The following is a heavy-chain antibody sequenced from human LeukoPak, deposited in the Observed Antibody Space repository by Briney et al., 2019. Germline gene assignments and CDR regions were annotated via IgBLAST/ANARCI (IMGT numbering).Heavy chain of an antibody. CDR2: ISTGSSYI. CDR1: GFTFSAYS. D-gene: IGHD3-22*01. V-gene: IGHV3-21*01. J-gene: IGHJ4*02. Sequence: GGSLRLSCAASGFTFSAYSMNWVRQAPGKGLEWVSSISTGSSYIYYADSVKGRFTIFRENAKNSLYLQMNSLRAEDTAVYYCARDSTPYDSSGYCYDYWGQGTLVTVSS. CDR3: ARDSTPYDSSGYCYDY.